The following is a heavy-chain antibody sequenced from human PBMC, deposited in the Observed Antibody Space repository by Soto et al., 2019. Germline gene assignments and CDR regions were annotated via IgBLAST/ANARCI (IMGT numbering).Heavy chain of an antibody. CDR1: GGTSIRYA. Sequence: PLPTVKGSCKEWGGTSIRYAISWCHQTPRQELEWMGGIIPIFGTANYAQKFQGRVTITADESTSTAYMELSSLRSEDTAVYYCARGRAEYYDSSGYFYYFDYWGQGTLVTVSS. D-gene: IGHD3-22*01. CDR3: ARGRAEYYDSSGYFYYFDY. V-gene: IGHV1-69*13. CDR2: IIPIFGTA. J-gene: IGHJ4*02.